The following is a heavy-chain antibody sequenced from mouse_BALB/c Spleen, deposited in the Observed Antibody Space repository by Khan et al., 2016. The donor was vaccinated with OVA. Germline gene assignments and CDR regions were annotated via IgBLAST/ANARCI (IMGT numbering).Heavy chain of an antibody. CDR1: GYSFTNYG. J-gene: IGHJ1*01. D-gene: IGHD1-1*02. CDR3: ASGGYWYFDV. CDR2: INTYTGEP. Sequence: QIQLVQSGPEVKKPGETVKISCKASGYSFTNYGMNWVRQAPGKGLKWMGWINTYTGEPTYADDFKGRFAFSLETSASTAYLQINNLKNEDMATYFCASGGYWYFDVWGAGTTVTVSS. V-gene: IGHV9-1*02.